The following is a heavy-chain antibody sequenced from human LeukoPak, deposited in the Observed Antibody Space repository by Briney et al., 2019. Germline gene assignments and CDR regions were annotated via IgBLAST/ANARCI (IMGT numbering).Heavy chain of an antibody. CDR2: LYYSGSI. V-gene: IGHV4-31*03. CDR3: ARDLYGSGSYYNGGFDY. J-gene: IGHJ4*02. CDR1: GGSISGGGYY. D-gene: IGHD3-10*01. Sequence: SQTLSLTCTVSGGSISGGGYYWSWIRPPPGKGLVWIGYLYYSGSIYYHPSLKSRVTISLRTSKNQFSLRLSSVTAADTAVYYCARDLYGSGSYYNGGFDYWGQGTLVTVSS.